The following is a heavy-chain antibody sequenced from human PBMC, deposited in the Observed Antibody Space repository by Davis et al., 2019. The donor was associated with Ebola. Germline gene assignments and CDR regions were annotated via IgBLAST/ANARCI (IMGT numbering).Heavy chain of an antibody. Sequence: GGSLRLSCAASGIIFSNYVMHWVRQAPGKGLEWVAVISYDGSQKFYADSVKGRFLVSRDNSENTLYLQMNSLRAEDTAVYYCARDPPQVAAAGTVLDYWGQGTLVTVSS. CDR3: ARDPPQVAAAGTVLDY. CDR1: GIIFSNYV. CDR2: ISYDGSQK. D-gene: IGHD6-13*01. J-gene: IGHJ4*02. V-gene: IGHV3-30-3*01.